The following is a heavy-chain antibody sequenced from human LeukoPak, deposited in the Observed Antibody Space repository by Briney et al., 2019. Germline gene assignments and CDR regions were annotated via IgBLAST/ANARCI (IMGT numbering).Heavy chain of an antibody. V-gene: IGHV4-38-2*01. Sequence: PSETLSLTCAVSGYSISTGYYWGWFRQPPGKGLEWIGNTYHSGTSYYNPSLKSRVTISVDTSKNQFSLTLSSVTAADTALYYCARKYGSNAGYFDYWGQGALVTVSS. D-gene: IGHD4-23*01. J-gene: IGHJ4*02. CDR1: GYSISTGYY. CDR2: TYHSGTS. CDR3: ARKYGSNAGYFDY.